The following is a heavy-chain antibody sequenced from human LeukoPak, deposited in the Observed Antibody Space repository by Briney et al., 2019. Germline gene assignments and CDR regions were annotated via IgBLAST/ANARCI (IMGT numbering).Heavy chain of an antibody. Sequence: SGGSLRLSCAASGFTFSNYWMTWVRQAPGKGLEWVANIKQDGSDKYYADSVRGRLTLSRDNTEMTLYLHIKGRRAEDTAVYYCVRDLCAALWPNAFDIWGQRTMVTFSS. CDR3: VRDLCAALWPNAFDI. D-gene: IGHD6-25*01. CDR1: GFTFSNYW. J-gene: IGHJ3*02. V-gene: IGHV3-7*05. CDR2: IKQDGSDK.